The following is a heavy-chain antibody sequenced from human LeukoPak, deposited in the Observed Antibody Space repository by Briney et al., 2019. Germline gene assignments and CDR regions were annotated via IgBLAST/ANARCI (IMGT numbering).Heavy chain of an antibody. CDR1: GYTSTSYY. V-gene: IGHV1-46*01. CDR2: INPSGGST. Sequence: ASVKVSCKASGYTSTSYYMHWVRQAPGQGLEWMGIINPSGGSTSYAQKFQGRVTMTRDTSTSTVYMELSSLRPEDTAVYYCARELVQEYNWFDPWGQGTLVTVSS. J-gene: IGHJ5*02. D-gene: IGHD1-1*01. CDR3: ARELVQEYNWFDP.